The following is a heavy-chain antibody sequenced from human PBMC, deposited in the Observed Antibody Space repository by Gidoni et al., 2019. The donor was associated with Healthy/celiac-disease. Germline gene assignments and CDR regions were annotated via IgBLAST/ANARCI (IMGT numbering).Heavy chain of an antibody. J-gene: IGHJ4*02. V-gene: IGHV3-30*04. CDR1: GFTFSSYA. CDR2: ISYDGSNK. Sequence: QVQLVASGGGVVQPGRSLRLSCAASGFTFSSYAMHWVRQAPGKGLEWVAVISYDGSNKYYADSVKGRFTISRDNSKNTLYLQMNSLRAEDTAVYYCARDSSIAADYFDYWGQGTLVTVSS. CDR3: ARDSSIAADYFDY. D-gene: IGHD6-6*01.